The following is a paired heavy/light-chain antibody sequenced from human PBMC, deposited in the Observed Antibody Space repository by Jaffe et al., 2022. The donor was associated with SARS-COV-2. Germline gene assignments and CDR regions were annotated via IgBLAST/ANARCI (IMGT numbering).Light chain of an antibody. Sequence: SYVLTQPPSVSVAPGQTARITCGGNNIGTKSAHWYQQKPGQAPVLVVDDENDRPSGIPERFSGSKSGNTATLTISRVEAGDEADFYCQVWDSSSDQGVFGGGTKLTVL. CDR1: NIGTKS. CDR2: DEN. V-gene: IGLV3-21*02. J-gene: IGLJ2*01. CDR3: QVWDSSSDQGV.
Heavy chain of an antibody. CDR2: IYPGDSDT. CDR1: GYSFSTYW. V-gene: IGHV5-51*01. CDR3: ARHEGTVWDAFDI. J-gene: IGHJ3*02. Sequence: EVQLVQSGVEVKKPGESLKISCKGSGYSFSTYWIGWVRQMPGKGLEWMGIIYPGDSDTKYSPAFQGQVTISADKSISTAYLQWSSLRVSDTAMYYCARHEGTVWDAFDIWGQGTMVTVSS.